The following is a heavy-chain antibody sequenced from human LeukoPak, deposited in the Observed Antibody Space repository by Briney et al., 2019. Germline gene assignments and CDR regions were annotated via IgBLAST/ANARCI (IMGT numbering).Heavy chain of an antibody. J-gene: IGHJ5*02. V-gene: IGHV1-2*06. CDR1: GYTFTGYY. Sequence: GASVKVSCKASGYTFTGYYIHWARQAPGRGLEWMGRINCNGGGTSYAQKFQGRVTMTRDTSISTAYMELDRLTSDDTAVYYCARDYGPYPGCSWFDPWGQGTLVTVSS. D-gene: IGHD2-21*01. CDR3: ARDYGPYPGCSWFDP. CDR2: INCNGGGT.